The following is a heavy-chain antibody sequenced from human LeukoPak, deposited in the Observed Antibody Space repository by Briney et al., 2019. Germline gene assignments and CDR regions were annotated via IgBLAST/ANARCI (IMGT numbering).Heavy chain of an antibody. CDR2: INHSGST. CDR1: GGSFSGYY. D-gene: IGHD2-15*01. Sequence: SETLSLTCAVYGGSFSGYYWSWIRQPPGKGLEWIGEINHSGSTNYTPSLKSRVTISVDTSKNQFSLKLSSVTAADTAVYYCARGVVVAANWFDPWGQGTLVTVSS. CDR3: ARGVVVAANWFDP. J-gene: IGHJ5*02. V-gene: IGHV4-34*01.